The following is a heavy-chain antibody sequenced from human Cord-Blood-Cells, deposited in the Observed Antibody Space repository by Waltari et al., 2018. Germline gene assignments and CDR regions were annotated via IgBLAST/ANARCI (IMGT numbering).Heavy chain of an antibody. CDR1: GYTFTGYY. J-gene: IGHJ5*02. D-gene: IGHD6-13*01. Sequence: QVQLVQSGAEVKKPGASVKVSCKASGYTFTGYYMHWVRPAPGQGLEWMGWINPNSGGTNYAQKFQGWVTMTRDTSISTAYMELSRLRSDDTAVYYCARVYSSSWYNWFDPWGQGTLVTVSS. CDR3: ARVYSSSWYNWFDP. V-gene: IGHV1-2*04. CDR2: INPNSGGT.